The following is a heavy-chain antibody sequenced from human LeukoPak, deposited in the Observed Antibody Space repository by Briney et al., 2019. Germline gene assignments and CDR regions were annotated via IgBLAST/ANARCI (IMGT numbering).Heavy chain of an antibody. J-gene: IGHJ4*02. V-gene: IGHV1-8*03. CDR2: MNPNSGNT. CDR1: GYTFTSYD. D-gene: IGHD3-22*01. CDR3: ARERMYYYDSSGYHFDY. Sequence: ASVKVSCKASGYTFTSYDINWVRQATGQGLEWMGWMNPNSGNTGYAQKFQGRVTITADKSTSTAYMELSSLRSEDTAVYYCARERMYYYDSSGYHFDYWGQGTLVTVSS.